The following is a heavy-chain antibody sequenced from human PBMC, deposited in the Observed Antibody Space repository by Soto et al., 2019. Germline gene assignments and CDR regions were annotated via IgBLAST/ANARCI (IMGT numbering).Heavy chain of an antibody. Sequence: GGSLRLSCAASEFTLSSYAMHWVRQAPGKGLEWVAVISYDGSNKYYADSVKGRFTISRDNSKNTLYLQMNSLRAEDTAVYYCARDTFPHVDIVATTDAFDIWGQGTMVTVSS. V-gene: IGHV3-30-3*01. D-gene: IGHD5-12*01. CDR3: ARDTFPHVDIVATTDAFDI. CDR1: EFTLSSYA. J-gene: IGHJ3*02. CDR2: ISYDGSNK.